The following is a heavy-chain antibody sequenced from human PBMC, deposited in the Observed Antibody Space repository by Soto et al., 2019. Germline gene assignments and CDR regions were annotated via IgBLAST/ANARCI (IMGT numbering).Heavy chain of an antibody. CDR3: AREVYYDFWSGFNTHPYYFDY. D-gene: IGHD3-3*01. Sequence: QVQLVESGGGVVQPGRSLRLSCAASEFSFNIYTIHWVRQAPGKGLEWVAVISDDGSKEYYADSVKGRFTISRDNSKNTLYLQMNSLRAEDTAVYYCAREVYYDFWSGFNTHPYYFDYWGQGTLVTVSS. CDR2: ISDDGSKE. J-gene: IGHJ4*02. CDR1: EFSFNIYT. V-gene: IGHV3-30-3*01.